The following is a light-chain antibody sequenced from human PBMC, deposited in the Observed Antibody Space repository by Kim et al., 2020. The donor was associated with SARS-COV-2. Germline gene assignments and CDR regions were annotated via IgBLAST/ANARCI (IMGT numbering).Light chain of an antibody. J-gene: IGLJ1*01. CDR1: DIGSKS. Sequence: SYELTQPPSVSVAPGKTATITCGGNDIGSKSVHWYQQRPGQAPLLVIYYDTDRPSGIPERFSGPLPGKTATLTISRVEAGGEAEYYWPGGDRSSDHRVFG. V-gene: IGLV3-21*04. CDR3: PGGDRSSDHRV. CDR2: YDT.